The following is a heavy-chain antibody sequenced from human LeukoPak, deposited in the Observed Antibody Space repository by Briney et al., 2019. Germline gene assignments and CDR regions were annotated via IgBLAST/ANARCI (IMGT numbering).Heavy chain of an antibody. Sequence: PGGSLRLSCAASGFTVSSNYMSWVRQAPGKGLEWVSVIYSGGSTYYADSVEGRFTISRDNSKNTLYLQMNSLRAEDTAVYYCARDPPGYGMDVWGQGTTVTVSS. V-gene: IGHV3-66*01. J-gene: IGHJ6*02. CDR3: ARDPPGYGMDV. CDR2: IYSGGST. CDR1: GFTVSSNY. D-gene: IGHD3-10*01.